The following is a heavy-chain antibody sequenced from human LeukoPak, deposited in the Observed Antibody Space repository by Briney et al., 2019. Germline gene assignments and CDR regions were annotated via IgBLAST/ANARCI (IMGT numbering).Heavy chain of an antibody. V-gene: IGHV1-2*02. Sequence: GASVKVSCKASGYTFTGYYMHWVRQAPGQGLEWMGWINPNSGGTNYAQKFQGRVTMTRDTSISTAYMELSRLRSDDTAVYYCARDQLEYSSSFRPTGNNWFLFDPWGQGTLVTVSS. CDR1: GYTFTGYY. CDR3: ARDQLEYSSSFRPTGNNWFLFDP. D-gene: IGHD6-6*01. CDR2: INPNSGGT. J-gene: IGHJ5*02.